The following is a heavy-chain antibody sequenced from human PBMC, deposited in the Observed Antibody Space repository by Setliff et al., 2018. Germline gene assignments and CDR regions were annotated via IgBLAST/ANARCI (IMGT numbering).Heavy chain of an antibody. CDR1: GFTFSRCA. V-gene: IGHV3-23*01. CDR2: ISDRDSRI. CDR3: AKALEWMWEAFDF. Sequence: SLRLSCAASGFTFSRCAMSWVRQAPGKGLEWISFISDRDSRIYYADSVKGRFTISRDNSKSTLYLQMNSLRAEDTAVYYCAKALEWMWEAFDFWGQGIPVTVSS. D-gene: IGHD1-26*01. J-gene: IGHJ4*02.